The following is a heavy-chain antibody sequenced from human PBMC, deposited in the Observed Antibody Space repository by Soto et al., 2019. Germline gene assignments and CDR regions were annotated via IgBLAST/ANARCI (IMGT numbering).Heavy chain of an antibody. CDR2: IWFDGSNK. CDR1: GFTFSSYG. CDR3: ARDSEYFQH. Sequence: QVQLVESGGGVVQPGRSLRLSCAASGFTFSSYGMHWVRQAPGKGLGWVAVIWFDGSNKYYADSVKGRFTISRDNSKNTLYLQMNSLRAEDTAVYYCARDSEYFQHWGQGTLVTVSS. J-gene: IGHJ1*01. V-gene: IGHV3-33*01.